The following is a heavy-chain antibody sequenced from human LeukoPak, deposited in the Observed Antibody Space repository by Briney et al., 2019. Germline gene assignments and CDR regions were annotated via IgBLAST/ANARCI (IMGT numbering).Heavy chain of an antibody. CDR3: AHSGYDFWSQTHFDY. J-gene: IGHJ4*02. CDR2: IYYSGST. V-gene: IGHV4-59*01. D-gene: IGHD5-12*01. CDR1: GGPISSYY. Sequence: PSETLSLTCTVSGGPISSYYWSWIRQPPGKGLEWIGYIYYSGSTNYNPSLKSRVTISVDTSKNQFSLKLSSVTAADTAVYYCAHSGYDFWSQTHFDYWGQGTLVTASS.